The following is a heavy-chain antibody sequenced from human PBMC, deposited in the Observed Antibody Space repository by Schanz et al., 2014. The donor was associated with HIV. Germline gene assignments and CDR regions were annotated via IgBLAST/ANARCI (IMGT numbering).Heavy chain of an antibody. CDR2: ISYDGSNK. J-gene: IGHJ4*02. CDR1: GFRFSRDW. V-gene: IGHV3-30-3*01. Sequence: VQLLESGGGVVQPGGSLRLSCAASGFRFSRDWMTWVRQAPGKGLAWVAVISYDGSNKYYADSVKGRFTISRDNSKNTLYLQMNSLRAEDTAVYYCARGGIWEWDQPDFDYWGQGTLVTVSS. CDR3: ARGGIWEWDQPDFDY. D-gene: IGHD2-15*01.